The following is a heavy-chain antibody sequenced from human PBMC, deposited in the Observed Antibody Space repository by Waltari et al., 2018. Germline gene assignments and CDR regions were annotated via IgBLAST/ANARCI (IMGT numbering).Heavy chain of an antibody. CDR2: INHSGST. CDR3: ARLAAAGKVDY. CDR1: GASFSGYY. J-gene: IGHJ4*02. Sequence: QVQLQQWGAGLLKPSETLSLTCAVYGASFSGYYWSWIRQPPGKGLEWIGEINHSGSTNYNPSLKSRGTISVDTAKNQFSLKLSSVTAADTAVYYCARLAAAGKVDYWGQGTLVTVSS. V-gene: IGHV4-34*01. D-gene: IGHD6-13*01.